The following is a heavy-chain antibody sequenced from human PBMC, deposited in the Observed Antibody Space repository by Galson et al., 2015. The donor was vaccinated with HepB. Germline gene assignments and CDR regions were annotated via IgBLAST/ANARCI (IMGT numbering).Heavy chain of an antibody. CDR2: IYYGGST. J-gene: IGHJ3*02. D-gene: IGHD2-21*02. V-gene: IGHV4-59*01. Sequence: SETLSLTCTVSGGSISSYYWSWIRQPPGKGLEWIGYIYYGGSTNYNPSLKSRVTISVDTSKNQFSLKLSSVTAADTAVYYCARAVTAGASDAFDIWGQGTMVTVSS. CDR3: ARAVTAGASDAFDI. CDR1: GGSISSYY.